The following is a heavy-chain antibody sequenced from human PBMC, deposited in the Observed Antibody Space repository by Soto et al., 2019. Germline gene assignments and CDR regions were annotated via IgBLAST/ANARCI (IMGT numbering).Heavy chain of an antibody. V-gene: IGHV4-31*03. D-gene: IGHD6-19*01. CDR3: ARMYSSGSGWFHP. CDR1: GYSITAGGYY. Sequence: LQESGPGLVKPSQTLSLTCFVSGYSITAGGYYWSWIRHHTGKGLEWIGSFYSSGSIIYNPSLRSRVSISGDTSSNQFSMSLTSVTAADTARYYCARMYSSGSGWFHPWGQGTLVTVSS. CDR2: FYSSGSI. J-gene: IGHJ5*02.